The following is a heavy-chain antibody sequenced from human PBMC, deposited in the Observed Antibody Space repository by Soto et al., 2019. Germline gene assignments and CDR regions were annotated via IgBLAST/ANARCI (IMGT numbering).Heavy chain of an antibody. CDR2: ISAYNGNT. V-gene: IGHV1-18*01. J-gene: IGHJ3*02. CDR3: ARGNGEPLRYFEPNAFDI. Sequence: ASVKVSCKASGYTFTSYGISWVRQAPGQGLEWMGWISAYNGNTNYAQKLQGRVTMTTDTSTSTAYMELRSLRSDDTAVYYCARGNGEPLRYFEPNAFDIWGQGTMVTVSS. CDR1: GYTFTSYG. D-gene: IGHD3-9*01.